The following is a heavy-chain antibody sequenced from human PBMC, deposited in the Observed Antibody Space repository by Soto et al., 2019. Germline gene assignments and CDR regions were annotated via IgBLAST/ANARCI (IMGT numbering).Heavy chain of an antibody. D-gene: IGHD2-21*01. V-gene: IGHV4-30-4*01. Sequence: QVQLQESGPGLVKPSQTLSLTCTVSGGSISSGDYYWSWIRQPPGKGLEWIGYIYYSGSTYYNPSLKSRVTISVDTSKNQFSLKLSSVTAVDTAVYYCAGRAFVARAAFDIWGQGTMVTVSS. CDR3: AGRAFVARAAFDI. CDR2: IYYSGST. CDR1: GGSISSGDYY. J-gene: IGHJ3*02.